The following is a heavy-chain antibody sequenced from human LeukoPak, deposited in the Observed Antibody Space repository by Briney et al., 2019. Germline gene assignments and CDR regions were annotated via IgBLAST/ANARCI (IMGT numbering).Heavy chain of an antibody. V-gene: IGHV3-23*01. CDR2: ISTTGGNT. J-gene: IGHJ4*02. CDR1: GFTFSTYA. CDR3: LGYCSGGSCYSGAH. Sequence: PGGSLRLSCAASGFTFSTYAMSWVRQAPGKGLEWDSAISTTGGNTYYADSVKGRFTISRDNSKNTQFLQMNSLRGEDTAVYYCLGYCSGGSCYSGAHWGQGTLVTVSS. D-gene: IGHD2-15*01.